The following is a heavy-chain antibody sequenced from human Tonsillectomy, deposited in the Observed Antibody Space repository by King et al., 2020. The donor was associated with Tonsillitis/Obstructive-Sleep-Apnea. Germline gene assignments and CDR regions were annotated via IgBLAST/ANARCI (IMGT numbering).Heavy chain of an antibody. CDR3: TSAGSTRGEWGMDV. CDR2: IRSKAYGGTT. CDR1: GFTFGDYA. Sequence: VQLVESGGGLVQPGRSLRLSCTASGFTFGDYAMSWVRQAPGKGLEWVGFIRSKAYGGTTEDAASVKGRFSISIDDSKSIAYLQMNSLTTEDKSVYYCTSAGSTRGEWGMDVWGQGTTVTVSS. J-gene: IGHJ6*02. V-gene: IGHV3-49*04. D-gene: IGHD3-10*01.